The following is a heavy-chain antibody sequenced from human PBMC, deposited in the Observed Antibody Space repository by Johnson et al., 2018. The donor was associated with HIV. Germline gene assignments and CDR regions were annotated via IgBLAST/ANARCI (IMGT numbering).Heavy chain of an antibody. J-gene: IGHJ3*02. CDR1: GFTFSSYG. D-gene: IGHD6-19*01. V-gene: IGHV3-30*03. CDR2: ISYDGSTK. CDR3: ARDVGSCWYDSFDI. Sequence: QVQLVESGGGVVRPGRSLRLSCAASGFTFSSYGMHWVRQAPGKGLEWVAVISYDGSTKYYADSLKVRFTLSRDNSKNTLYPQMNSLRAEDTAVYYCARDVGSCWYDSFDIWGQVTMVTVSS.